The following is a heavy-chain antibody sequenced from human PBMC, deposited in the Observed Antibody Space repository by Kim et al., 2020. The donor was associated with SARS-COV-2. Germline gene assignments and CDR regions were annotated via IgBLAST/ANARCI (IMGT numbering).Heavy chain of an antibody. V-gene: IGHV3-23*01. CDR1: GFTFSSYA. D-gene: IGHD3-10*01. CDR3: AKDRIGTYYYGSGSPDY. CDR2: ISGSGGST. J-gene: IGHJ4*02. Sequence: GGSLSLSCAASGFTFSSYAMSWVRQAPGKGLEWVSAISGSGGSTYYADSVKGRFTISRDNSKNTLYLQMNSLRAEDTAVYYCAKDRIGTYYYGSGSPDYWGQGTLVTVSS.